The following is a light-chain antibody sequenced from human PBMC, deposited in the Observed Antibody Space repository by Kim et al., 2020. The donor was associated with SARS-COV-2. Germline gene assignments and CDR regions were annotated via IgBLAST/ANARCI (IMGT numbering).Light chain of an antibody. V-gene: IGLV7-43*01. J-gene: IGLJ3*02. Sequence: VVTQEPSLTVSPGGTVTLTCASSTGAVTSAHNANWFQQKPGQAPRSLIHRTSNRHSWTPARFSGSLLGDKAALTLSRVQPEDEADYYCLLNYGGPWVFGGGTKLTVL. CDR1: TGAVTSAHN. CDR2: RTS. CDR3: LLNYGGPWV.